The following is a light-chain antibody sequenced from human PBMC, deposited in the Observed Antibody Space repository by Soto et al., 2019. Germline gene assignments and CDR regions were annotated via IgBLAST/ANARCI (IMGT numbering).Light chain of an antibody. CDR2: NNN. Sequence: QSVLTQPPSASGTPGQTVIISCTGSRSDIGSNSVNWYQHLPGTAPKLLIYNNNQRPSGVPDRSSGSKSGNSASLAISGLQSEDEADYYCAAWDDSLTGPVFGTGTKVTVL. CDR1: RSDIGSNS. J-gene: IGLJ1*01. CDR3: AAWDDSLTGPV. V-gene: IGLV1-44*01.